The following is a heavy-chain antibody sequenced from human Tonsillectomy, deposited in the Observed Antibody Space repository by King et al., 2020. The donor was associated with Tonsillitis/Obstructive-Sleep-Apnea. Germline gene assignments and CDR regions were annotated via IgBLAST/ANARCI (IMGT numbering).Heavy chain of an antibody. Sequence: VQLVESGAEVKKPGASVKVSCKASGYTFTSYGISWVRQAPGQGLEWMGWISAYNGNTNYAQKLQGRVTMTTDTSTSTSYMELRSLRSDDTAVYYCARARSIAAAGYYYYYMDVWGKGTTVTVSS. D-gene: IGHD6-13*01. CDR1: GYTFTSYG. CDR3: ARARSIAAAGYYYYYMDV. J-gene: IGHJ6*03. V-gene: IGHV1-18*01. CDR2: ISAYNGNT.